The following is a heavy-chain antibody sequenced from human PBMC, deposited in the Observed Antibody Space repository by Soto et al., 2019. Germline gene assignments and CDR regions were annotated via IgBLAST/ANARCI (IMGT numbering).Heavy chain of an antibody. V-gene: IGHV1-2*04. Sequence: QVQLVQSGAEVKKPGASVKVSCKASGYTFTGYYMHWVRQAPGQGLEWMGWINPNSGGTNYAQKFQGWVTMPRDRSIRTAYMELSRLSSDDTAVYYCARDSVLAMVYAIPGGMDVWGQGTTVTVSS. CDR2: INPNSGGT. J-gene: IGHJ6*02. D-gene: IGHD2-8*01. CDR1: GYTFTGYY. CDR3: ARDSVLAMVYAIPGGMDV.